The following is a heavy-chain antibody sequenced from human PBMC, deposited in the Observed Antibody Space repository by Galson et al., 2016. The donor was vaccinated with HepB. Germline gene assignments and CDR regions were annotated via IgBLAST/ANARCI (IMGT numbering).Heavy chain of an antibody. J-gene: IGHJ6*02. D-gene: IGHD1-14*01. CDR2: ITRGSADI. CDR3: ARSPPGHDEVDV. CDR1: SGSVSDNSYY. Sequence: LSLTCAVSSGSVSDNSYYWGWVRQAPGKGLEWVSSITRGSADIYYADSLKGRFTISRDDAENSLFLQMNSLRAEDTAVYYCARSPPGHDEVDVWGQGTTVTVSS. V-gene: IGHV3-21*01.